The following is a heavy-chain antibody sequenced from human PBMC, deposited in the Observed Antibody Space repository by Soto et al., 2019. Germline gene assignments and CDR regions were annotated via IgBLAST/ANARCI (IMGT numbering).Heavy chain of an antibody. CDR3: AKNGYGPNYYYYYYMDV. CDR2: ISGSGGST. Sequence: GGSLRLSCAASGFTFSSYAMSWVRQAPGKGLEWVSAISGSGGSTYYADSVKGRFTISRDNSKNTLYLQMNSLRAEDTAVYYCAKNGYGPNYYYYYYMDVWGKGTTVTVSS. J-gene: IGHJ6*03. V-gene: IGHV3-23*01. D-gene: IGHD1-1*01. CDR1: GFTFSSYA.